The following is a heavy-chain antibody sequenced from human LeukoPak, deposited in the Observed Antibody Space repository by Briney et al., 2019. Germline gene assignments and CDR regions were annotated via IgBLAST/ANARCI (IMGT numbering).Heavy chain of an antibody. V-gene: IGHV1-2*06. D-gene: IGHD3-10*01. CDR1: GYTFTGYY. J-gene: IGHJ4*02. CDR3: ARGRHYGSGSYLLDY. CDR2: INPNSGGA. Sequence: GASVKVSCKASGYTFTGYYMHWVRQAPGQGLERMGRINPNSGGANYAQKFQGRVTMTRDTSISTAYMELSRLRSDDTAVYYCARGRHYGSGSYLLDYWGQGTLVTVSS.